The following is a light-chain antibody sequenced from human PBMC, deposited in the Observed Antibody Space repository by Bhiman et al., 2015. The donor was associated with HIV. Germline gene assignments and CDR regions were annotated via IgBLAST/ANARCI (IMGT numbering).Light chain of an antibody. CDR2: QDN. Sequence: SYELTQPSSVSVSPGQTASITCSGDRLGDKYACWYQQKPGQSPILVIYQDNMRPSGIPERFSGSYSGNTATLTISGTQAMDEADYYCQSYDSGLGLYLFGGGTSVTVL. CDR1: RLGDKY. CDR3: QSYDSGLGLYL. J-gene: IGLJ1*01. V-gene: IGLV3-1*01.